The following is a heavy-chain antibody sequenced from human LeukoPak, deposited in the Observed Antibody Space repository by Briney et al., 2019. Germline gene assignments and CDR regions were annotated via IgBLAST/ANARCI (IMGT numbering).Heavy chain of an antibody. D-gene: IGHD6-13*01. CDR3: VKSRASSGVAPAGYDY. J-gene: IGHJ4*02. CDR1: GFTFSSYS. CDR2: ISGSGGST. V-gene: IGHV3-23*01. Sequence: PGGSLRLSCAASGFTFSSYSMTWVRQAPGQGLEWVSSISGSGGSTYHADSVKGRFTISRDISKNTLYLQMNSLRAEDTAAYYCVKSRASSGVAPAGYDYWGQGTLVTVSS.